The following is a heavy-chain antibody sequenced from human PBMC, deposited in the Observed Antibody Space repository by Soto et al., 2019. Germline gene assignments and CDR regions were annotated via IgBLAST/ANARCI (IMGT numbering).Heavy chain of an antibody. J-gene: IGHJ3*02. D-gene: IGHD1-26*01. V-gene: IGHV4-31*03. CDR2: IYHSGMT. CDR3: ATVRWELHDAFDI. CDR1: GGSISTGGYS. Sequence: QVQLQESGPGLVKPSQTLSLTCTVSGGSISTGGYSWSWFRQPPGRGLEWIGYIYHSGMTFSNPSLQSRVAISIDTSKNKFSLKLSSVTAADTAVYYCATVRWELHDAFDIWGQGTMVSVSS.